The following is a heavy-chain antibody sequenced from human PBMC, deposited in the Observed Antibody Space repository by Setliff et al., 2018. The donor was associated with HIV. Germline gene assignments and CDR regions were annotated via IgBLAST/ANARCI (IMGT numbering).Heavy chain of an antibody. CDR1: GYIFTSQH. Sequence: ASVKVSCKTSGYIFTSQHLHWVRQAPGQGLEWMGFINPNEIMAPYAQKFQDRVALTRDTSTGTVYMELRSLRSEDTAVYYCARDRGGSWTFDHWGQGTLVTVSS. CDR2: INPNEIMA. J-gene: IGHJ4*02. CDR3: ARDRGGSWTFDH. D-gene: IGHD2-15*01. V-gene: IGHV1-46*01.